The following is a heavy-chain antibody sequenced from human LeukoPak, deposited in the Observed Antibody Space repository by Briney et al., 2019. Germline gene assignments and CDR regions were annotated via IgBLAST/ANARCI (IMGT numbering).Heavy chain of an antibody. Sequence: SETLSLTCTVSGYSISSGYYWGWIRQPPGKGLEWIGSIYHSGSTYYNPSLKSRVTISVDTSKNQFSLKLSSVTAADTAVYYCARLRLGYCSGGSCGGYWGQGTLVTVSS. J-gene: IGHJ4*02. CDR2: IYHSGST. V-gene: IGHV4-38-2*02. CDR1: GYSISSGYY. CDR3: ARLRLGYCSGGSCGGY. D-gene: IGHD2-15*01.